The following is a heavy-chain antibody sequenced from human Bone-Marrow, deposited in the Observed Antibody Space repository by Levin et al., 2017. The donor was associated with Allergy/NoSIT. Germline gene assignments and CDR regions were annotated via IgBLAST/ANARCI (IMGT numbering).Heavy chain of an antibody. CDR3: ARDQFRRATIGARWFDP. Sequence: PGGSLRLSCAASGFTFSNSWMSWVRQAPGKGLEWVANIKEDGSEKYYVDSVKGRFTISRDNAKNSLFVQMNSLRVGDTAVYYCARDQFRRATIGARWFDPWGQGTLVTVSS. CDR2: IKEDGSEK. V-gene: IGHV3-7*01. J-gene: IGHJ5*02. D-gene: IGHD5-24*01. CDR1: GFTFSNSW.